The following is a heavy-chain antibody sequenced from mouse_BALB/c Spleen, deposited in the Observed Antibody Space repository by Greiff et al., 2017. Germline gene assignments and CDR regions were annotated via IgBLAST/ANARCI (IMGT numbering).Heavy chain of an antibody. V-gene: IGHV5-12-2*01. D-gene: IGHD2-1*01. Sequence: EVMLVESGGGLVQPGGSLKLSCAASGFTFSSYTMSWVRQTPKKRLEWVAYISNGGGSTYYPDTVKGRFTISRDNAKNTLYLQMSSLKSEDTAMYYCARHPYGNYDYYAMDYWGQGTSVTVSA. CDR1: GFTFSSYT. J-gene: IGHJ4*01. CDR2: ISNGGGST. CDR3: ARHPYGNYDYYAMDY.